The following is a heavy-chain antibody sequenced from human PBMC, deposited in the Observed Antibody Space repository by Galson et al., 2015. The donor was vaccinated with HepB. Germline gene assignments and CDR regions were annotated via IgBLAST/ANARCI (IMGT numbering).Heavy chain of an antibody. J-gene: IGHJ5*02. CDR1: GYIFTNFA. D-gene: IGHD3-10*01. CDR3: ARTPYYRSESFYNAWFDP. CDR2: IDTNTRNP. Sequence: SCKASGYIFTNFAMNWVRQAPGQGLEWMGWIDTNTRNPTYAQGFTGRFVFSLDTSVSTAYLQISSLRAEDTAVYYCARTPYYRSESFYNAWFDPWGQGTLVTVSS. V-gene: IGHV7-4-1*02.